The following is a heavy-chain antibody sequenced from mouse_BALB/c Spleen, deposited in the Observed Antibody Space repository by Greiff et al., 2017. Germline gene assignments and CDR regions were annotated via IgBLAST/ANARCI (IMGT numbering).Heavy chain of an antibody. Sequence: EVQVVESGGGLVKPGGSLKLSCAASGFTFSSYAMSWVRQTPEKRLEWVASISSGGSTYYPDSVKGRFTISRDNARNILYLQMSSLRSEDTAMYYCARDYGSSYYWGQGTTLTVSS. D-gene: IGHD1-1*01. J-gene: IGHJ2*01. CDR2: ISSGGST. CDR1: GFTFSSYA. CDR3: ARDYGSSYY. V-gene: IGHV5-6-5*01.